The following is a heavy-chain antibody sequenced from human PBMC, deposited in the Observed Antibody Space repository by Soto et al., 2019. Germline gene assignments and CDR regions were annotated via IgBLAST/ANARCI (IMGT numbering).Heavy chain of an antibody. Sequence: QVQLVQSGAEVKKPGASVKVSCKASGYTFTSYAMRWVRQAPGQRLEWMGWINAGNGNTNYSQKFQGRVNITRDTAASTAYMEVSSLRAEDTAENYCAGGTGCHHGPGDYWGQGTLVTVSS. V-gene: IGHV1-3*01. D-gene: IGHD2-15*01. J-gene: IGHJ4*02. CDR1: GYTFTSYA. CDR2: INAGNGNT. CDR3: AGGTGCHHGPGDY.